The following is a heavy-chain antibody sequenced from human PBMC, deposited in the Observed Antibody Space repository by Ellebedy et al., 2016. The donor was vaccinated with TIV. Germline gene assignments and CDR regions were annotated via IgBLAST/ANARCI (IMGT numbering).Heavy chain of an antibody. Sequence: SETLSLXXAVYGGSFSEYHWTWIRQFPGKGLEWIGYIFYSGNTKYSPSLKNRVTISTDTSENQFSLKLTSVTAADTAVYYCARGDMVTTDYWGQGTLVTVSS. CDR3: ARGDMVTTDY. D-gene: IGHD2-21*02. CDR1: GGSFSEYH. CDR2: IFYSGNT. J-gene: IGHJ4*02. V-gene: IGHV4-59*01.